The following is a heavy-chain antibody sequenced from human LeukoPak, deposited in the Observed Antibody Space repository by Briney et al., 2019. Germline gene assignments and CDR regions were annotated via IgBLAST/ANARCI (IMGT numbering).Heavy chain of an antibody. J-gene: IGHJ4*02. V-gene: IGHV3-48*01. Sequence: GGSLRLSCAASGFTFSSYSMNWVRQAPGKGLEWVSYISSSSTIYYADSVKGRFTISRDNAKNSLYLQMNSLRAEDTAVYYCARQYSSGWDRRCFDYWGQGTLVTVSS. CDR3: ARQYSSGWDRRCFDY. D-gene: IGHD6-19*01. CDR2: ISSSSTI. CDR1: GFTFSSYS.